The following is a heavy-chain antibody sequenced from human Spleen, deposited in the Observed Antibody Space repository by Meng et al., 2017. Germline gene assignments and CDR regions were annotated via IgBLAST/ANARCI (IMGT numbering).Heavy chain of an antibody. CDR1: GGIFSNYV. Sequence: ASVKVSCKALGGIFSNYVIGWVRQAPGQGLQWMGWINIYNGITNYGRNFQGRVTLTTDTSTSTGYMELRSPTSDDTAVYYCATRGNPYLDRWGQGTLVTISS. CDR2: INIYNGIT. CDR3: ATRGNPYLDR. J-gene: IGHJ4*02. V-gene: IGHV1-18*01.